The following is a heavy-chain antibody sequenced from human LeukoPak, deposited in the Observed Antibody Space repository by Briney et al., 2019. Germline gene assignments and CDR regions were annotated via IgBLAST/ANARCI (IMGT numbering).Heavy chain of an antibody. V-gene: IGHV3-30*02. Sequence: GGSLRLSCAASGFTFSTYGMHWVRQAPGKGLEWVAYVHYDGSKIYYTDSVKGRFTISRDNSKHTAYLQMSSLTTDDTGVYYCAKEQVPMDVWGKGTTVTVSS. CDR3: AKEQVPMDV. J-gene: IGHJ6*03. CDR2: VHYDGSKI. CDR1: GFTFSTYG.